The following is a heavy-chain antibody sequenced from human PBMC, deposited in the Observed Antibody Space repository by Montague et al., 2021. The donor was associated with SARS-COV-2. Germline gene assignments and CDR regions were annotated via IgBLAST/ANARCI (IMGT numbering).Heavy chain of an antibody. D-gene: IGHD4-17*01. CDR3: ARDYSDYSYYYGLDV. CDR1: GFTFSSYA. V-gene: IGHV4-4*07. CDR2: IYSSGST. J-gene: IGHJ6*02. Sequence: LRLSCAASGFTFSSYAMSWVRQAPGKGLEWIGRIYSSGSTNYNPSLKSRVTMSVDTSKNQFSLKVSSVTAADTAVYYCARDYSDYSYYYGLDVRGQGTTVTVSS.